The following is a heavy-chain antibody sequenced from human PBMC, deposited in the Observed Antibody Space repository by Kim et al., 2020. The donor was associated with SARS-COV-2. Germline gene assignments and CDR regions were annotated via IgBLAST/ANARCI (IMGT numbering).Heavy chain of an antibody. D-gene: IGHD1-26*01. V-gene: IGHV1-18*01. CDR3: ARGWELDS. J-gene: IGHJ4*02. CDR2: NGNP. Sequence: NGNPDYTQKLQGRVTMTQDTAATTAYLELRSLTSDDTAAYYCARGWELDSWGQGTLVTVSS.